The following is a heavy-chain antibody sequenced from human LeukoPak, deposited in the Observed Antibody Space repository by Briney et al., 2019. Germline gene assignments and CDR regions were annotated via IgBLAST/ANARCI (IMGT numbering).Heavy chain of an antibody. CDR2: INHSGST. CDR3: ARAHVLRYFDWLSPEGHWFDP. D-gene: IGHD3-9*01. Sequence: SETLSLTCAVYGGSFSGYYWSWIRQPPGKGLEWIGEINHSGSTNYNPSLKSRVTISVDTSKNQCSLKLSSVTAADTAVYYCARAHVLRYFDWLSPEGHWFDPWGQGTLVTVSS. V-gene: IGHV4-34*01. J-gene: IGHJ5*02. CDR1: GGSFSGYY.